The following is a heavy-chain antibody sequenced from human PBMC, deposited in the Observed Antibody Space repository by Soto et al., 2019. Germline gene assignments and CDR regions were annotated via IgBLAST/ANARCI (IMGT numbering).Heavy chain of an antibody. J-gene: IGHJ4*02. CDR2: INWNSGTI. Sequence: GGSLRLSCAASGFTFDDYAMHWVRQAPGKGLEWVSGINWNSGTIDYADSVKGRFTISRDNAKNSLFLQMNSLRVEDTALYYCAKDIGGRVAVTGHVDYWGQGALVTVS. CDR3: AKDIGGRVAVTGHVDY. V-gene: IGHV3-9*01. D-gene: IGHD6-19*01. CDR1: GFTFDDYA.